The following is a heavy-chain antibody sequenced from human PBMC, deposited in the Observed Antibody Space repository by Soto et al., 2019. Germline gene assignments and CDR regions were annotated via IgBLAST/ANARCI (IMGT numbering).Heavy chain of an antibody. CDR1: GFTFSSYG. V-gene: IGHV3-30*18. D-gene: IGHD7-27*01. J-gene: IGHJ3*02. Sequence: QVQLVESGGGVVQPGRSLRLSCAASGFTFSSYGMHWVRQAPGKGLEWVAVISYDGSNKYYADSVKGRFTISRDNSKNTLYLQMTSLRAEDTAVYYCAKVLGHGGRGAFDIWGQGALVTVSS. CDR2: ISYDGSNK. CDR3: AKVLGHGGRGAFDI.